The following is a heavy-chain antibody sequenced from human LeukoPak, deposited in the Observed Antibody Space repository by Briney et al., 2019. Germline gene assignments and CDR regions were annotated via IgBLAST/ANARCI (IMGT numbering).Heavy chain of an antibody. J-gene: IGHJ6*03. CDR3: ARGGTPYYDFWSGTNPNYYYYYMDV. V-gene: IGHV4-39*01. CDR1: GGSISSSSYY. Sequence: SETLSLTCTVSGGSISSSSYYWGWIRQPPGKGLEWIGSIYYSGSTYYNPSLKSRVTISVDTSKNQFSLKLSSVTAADTAVYYCARGGTPYYDFWSGTNPNYYYYYMDVWGKGTTVTVSS. CDR2: IYYSGST. D-gene: IGHD3-3*01.